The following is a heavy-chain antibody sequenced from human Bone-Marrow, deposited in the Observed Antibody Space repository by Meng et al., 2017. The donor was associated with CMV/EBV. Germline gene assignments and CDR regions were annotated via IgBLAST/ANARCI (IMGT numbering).Heavy chain of an antibody. Sequence: GGSLRLSCAASGFTFTNFEMNWVRQAPGKGLEWVSYISSSSSAIYYADSVKGRFTISRDNAKSSLFLQMNSLRAEDTAVYYCARTYTSSSAISYYYYGMDVWGQGTTVTFSS. CDR3: ARTYTSSSAISYYYYGMDV. J-gene: IGHJ6*02. CDR1: GFTFTNFE. V-gene: IGHV3-48*03. CDR2: ISSSSSAI. D-gene: IGHD6-6*01.